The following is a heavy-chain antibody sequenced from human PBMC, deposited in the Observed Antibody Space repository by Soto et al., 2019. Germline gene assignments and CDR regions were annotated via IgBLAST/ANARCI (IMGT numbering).Heavy chain of an antibody. D-gene: IGHD5-12*01. CDR2: ISAYNGNT. Sequence: ASVKVSCKASGYTFTSYGISWVRQAPGQGLEWMGWISAYNGNTNYAQKLQGRVTMTTDTSTSTAYMELRSLRSDDTAVYYCAKDGGKDGYFGNWFDPWGQGTQVTVSS. CDR1: GYTFTSYG. J-gene: IGHJ5*02. V-gene: IGHV1-18*01. CDR3: AKDGGKDGYFGNWFDP.